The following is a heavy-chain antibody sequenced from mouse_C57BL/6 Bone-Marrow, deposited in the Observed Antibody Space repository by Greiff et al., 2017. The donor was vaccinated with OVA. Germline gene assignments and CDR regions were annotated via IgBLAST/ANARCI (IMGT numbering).Heavy chain of an antibody. J-gene: IGHJ2*01. V-gene: IGHV1-75*01. CDR1: GYTFTDYY. CDR3: ARGGWLLLYFDY. Sequence: VMLVESGPELVKPGASVKISCKASGYTFTDYYINWVKQRPGQGLEWIGWIFPGSGSTYYNEKFKGKATLTVDKSSSTAYMLLSSLTSEDSAVYFGARGGWLLLYFDYWGQGTTLTVSS. CDR2: IFPGSGST. D-gene: IGHD2-3*01.